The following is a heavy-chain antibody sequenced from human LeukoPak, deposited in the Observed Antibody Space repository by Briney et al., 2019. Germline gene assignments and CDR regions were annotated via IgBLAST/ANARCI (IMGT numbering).Heavy chain of an antibody. V-gene: IGHV1-46*01. CDR2: INPSGGST. CDR3: AREGITIFGEPYYYGMDV. J-gene: IGHJ6*02. D-gene: IGHD3-3*01. CDR1: GGTFSNYA. Sequence: ASVKVSCKASGGTFSNYAINWVRQAPGQGLEWMGIINPSGGSTSYAQKFQGRVTMTRDTSTSTVYMELSSLRSEDTAVYYCAREGITIFGEPYYYGMDVWGQGTTVTVSS.